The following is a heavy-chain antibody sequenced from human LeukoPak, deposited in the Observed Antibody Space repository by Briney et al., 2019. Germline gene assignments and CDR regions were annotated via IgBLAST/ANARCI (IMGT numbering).Heavy chain of an antibody. D-gene: IGHD3-9*01. CDR3: ARDMSSNMGRYFV. Sequence: GASVKVSCKASGYTFTSYYMHWVRQAPGQGLEWMGIINPSGGSTSYAQKFQGRVTMTRDTSTSTVYMELSGLRSEDTAVYYCARDMSSNMGRYFVWGQGTLVTVPS. V-gene: IGHV1-46*01. CDR2: INPSGGST. CDR1: GYTFTSYY. J-gene: IGHJ1*01.